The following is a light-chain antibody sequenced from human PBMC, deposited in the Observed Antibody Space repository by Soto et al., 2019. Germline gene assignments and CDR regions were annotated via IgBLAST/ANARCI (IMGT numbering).Light chain of an antibody. CDR1: SSNIGTNT. J-gene: IGLJ2*01. V-gene: IGLV1-44*01. Sequence: QSVLTQPPSASRTPGQRVTISCSGSSSNIGTNTVNWYQQLPGTAPKLLIYSNNQRPSGVPDRFSGSKSGTSASLSISGLQSEDEADYYCAAWDDSLNGVVFGGGTKGTVL. CDR3: AAWDDSLNGVV. CDR2: SNN.